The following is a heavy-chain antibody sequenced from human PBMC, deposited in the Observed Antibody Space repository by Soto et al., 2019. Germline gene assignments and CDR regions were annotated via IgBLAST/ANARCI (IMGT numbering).Heavy chain of an antibody. CDR1: GFTFDDYA. J-gene: IGHJ4*02. Sequence: EVQLVESGGGLVQPGRCLRLSCAASGFTFDDYAMHWVRKAPGKGLEWVSGISWNSSSIGYADFVKGRFTISRANAKNSLYLQMNSLRAEDTALYYCAKDSDVVRGVIIVGPIDYWGQGPKVNVSP. CDR2: ISWNSSSI. CDR3: AKDSDVVRGVIIVGPIDY. V-gene: IGHV3-9*01. D-gene: IGHD3-10*01.